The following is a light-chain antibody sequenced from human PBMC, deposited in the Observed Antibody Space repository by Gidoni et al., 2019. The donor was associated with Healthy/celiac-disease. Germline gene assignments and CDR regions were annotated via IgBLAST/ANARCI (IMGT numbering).Light chain of an antibody. CDR3: GTWDSSLSAGV. V-gene: IGLV1-51*01. CDR1: SSNIGNNY. J-gene: IGLJ3*02. Sequence: QSVLTPPPSVSAAPGQKVTISCSGSSSNIGNNYVSCYQQLPGTAPKLLIYDNNKRPSGIPDRFSGSKSGTSATLGITGLQTGDEADYYCGTWDSSLSAGVFGGGTKLTVL. CDR2: DNN.